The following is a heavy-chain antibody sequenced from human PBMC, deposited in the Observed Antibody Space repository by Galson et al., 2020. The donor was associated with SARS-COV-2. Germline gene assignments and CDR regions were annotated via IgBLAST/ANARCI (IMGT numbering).Heavy chain of an antibody. V-gene: IGHV3-48*04. CDR1: GFIFSGYS. CDR3: VRGVGAYCSGDNCFFTTRIDS. D-gene: IGHD2-15*01. J-gene: IGHJ4*02. CDR2: ISGGGRPI. Sequence: GGSLRLSCEGSGFIFSGYSMNWVRQAPGKGLEWLSYISGGGRPIYYADSVKDRFTISRDNAKNSLYLQMNSLRTEDTAVYFCVRGVGAYCSGDNCFFTTRIDSWGQGTLVTVSS.